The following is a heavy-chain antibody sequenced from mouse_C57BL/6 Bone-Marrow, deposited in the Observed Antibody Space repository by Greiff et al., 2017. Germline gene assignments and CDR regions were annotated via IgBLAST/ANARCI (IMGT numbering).Heavy chain of an antibody. Sequence: QVQLQQPGAELVKPGASVKLSCKASGYTFTSYWMQWVKQRPGQGLEWIGEIDPSDSYTNYNQKFKGKATLTVDTSSSTAYMQLSSLTSEDSAVYYCARDYYSNSYYYAMDYGGQGTSVTVSS. J-gene: IGHJ4*01. CDR1: GYTFTSYW. CDR3: ARDYYSNSYYYAMDY. V-gene: IGHV1-50*01. D-gene: IGHD2-5*01. CDR2: IDPSDSYT.